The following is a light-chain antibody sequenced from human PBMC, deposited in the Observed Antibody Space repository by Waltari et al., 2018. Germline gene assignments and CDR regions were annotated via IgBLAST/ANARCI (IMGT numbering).Light chain of an antibody. Sequence: QSALTQPRPVSGSPGQPVIISCPGTSRDVGGYHHVSWYQQHPGKAPNLMIYDVSKLPSGVPDRVSGSKSGNTASLTISGLQAEDEADYYCCSYAGSYTWVFGGGTKLTVL. CDR2: DVS. V-gene: IGLV2-11*01. CDR1: SRDVGGYHH. CDR3: CSYAGSYTWV. J-gene: IGLJ3*02.